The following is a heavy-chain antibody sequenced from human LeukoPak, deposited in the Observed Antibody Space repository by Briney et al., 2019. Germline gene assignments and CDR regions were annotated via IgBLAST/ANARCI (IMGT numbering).Heavy chain of an antibody. Sequence: SVKVSCKASGGTFSSYAISWVRQAPGQGLEWMGRIIPILGIANYPQKFQGRVTITADKSTSTAYMELSSLRSEDTAVYYCARSLGVVGATYFYYFDYWGQGTLVTVSS. D-gene: IGHD1-26*01. CDR3: ARSLGVVGATYFYYFDY. CDR1: GGTFSSYA. J-gene: IGHJ4*02. CDR2: IIPILGIA. V-gene: IGHV1-69*04.